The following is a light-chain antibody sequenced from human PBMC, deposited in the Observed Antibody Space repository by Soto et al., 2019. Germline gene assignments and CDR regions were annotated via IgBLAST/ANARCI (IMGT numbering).Light chain of an antibody. J-gene: IGKJ3*01. CDR1: QGISNY. CDR2: SAS. Sequence: IQLTQSPSSLSATVGDRVTITCRASQGISNYLAWYQQKPGKAPKLLIYSASTLQRGVSSRFSGSGSGADFTLMISSLQPEDVATYVCQQANIYPFTFGLGTKVEIK. V-gene: IGKV1-9*01. CDR3: QQANIYPFT.